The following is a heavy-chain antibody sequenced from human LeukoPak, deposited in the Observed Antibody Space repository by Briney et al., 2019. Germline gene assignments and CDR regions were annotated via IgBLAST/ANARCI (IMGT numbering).Heavy chain of an antibody. V-gene: IGHV1-2*02. CDR1: GYTFTGYY. D-gene: IGHD3-3*01. CDR2: INPNSGGT. CDR3: ARPEVTIFGVVITTPLDV. Sequence: ASVKVSCKASGYTFTGYYMHWVRQAPGQGLEWMGWINPNSGGTNYAQKFQGRVTMTRDTSISTAYMELSRLRSDDTAVYYCARPEVTIFGVVITTPLDVWGKGTTVTVSS. J-gene: IGHJ6*04.